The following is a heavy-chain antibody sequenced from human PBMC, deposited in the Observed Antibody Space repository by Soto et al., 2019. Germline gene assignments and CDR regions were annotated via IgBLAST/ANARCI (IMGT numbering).Heavy chain of an antibody. D-gene: IGHD1-1*01. V-gene: IGHV3-33*01. CDR1: GFTFSSYG. CDR3: ARDDTGYLSYGMDV. J-gene: IGHJ6*02. Sequence: GGSLRLSCAASGFTFSSYGMHWVRQAPGKGLEWVAVIWYDGSNKYYADSVKGRFTISRDNSKNTLYLQMNSLRAEDTAVYYCARDDTGYLSYGMDVWGQGTTVTVSS. CDR2: IWYDGSNK.